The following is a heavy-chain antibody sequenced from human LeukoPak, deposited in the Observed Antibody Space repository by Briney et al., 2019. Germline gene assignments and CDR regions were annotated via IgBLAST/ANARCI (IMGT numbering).Heavy chain of an antibody. J-gene: IGHJ5*02. V-gene: IGHV1-46*01. Sequence: ASVKVSCKASGYTFTSYYMHWVRQAPGQGREWMGIINPSGGSTSYAQKFQGRVTMTRDTSTSTVYMELRSLRSEETAVYYCARDQERSGWYGWFDPWGQGNLVTVSS. CDR1: GYTFTSYY. CDR3: ARDQERSGWYGWFDP. D-gene: IGHD6-19*01. CDR2: INPSGGST.